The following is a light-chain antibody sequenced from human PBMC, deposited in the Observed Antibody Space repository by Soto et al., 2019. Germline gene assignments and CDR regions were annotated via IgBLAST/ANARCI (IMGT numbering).Light chain of an antibody. V-gene: IGKV1-5*01. CDR2: DVS. CDR3: QQYNGYSRT. J-gene: IGKJ1*01. Sequence: DIQMTQSPSTLSASVGDRVTITCLASQSIGDSLAWYQQKPGKAPYLLISDVSSLERGVPSRFRGSGSGTEFTLTISSMQPDDFATFYCQQYNGYSRTFGKGTKVDI. CDR1: QSIGDS.